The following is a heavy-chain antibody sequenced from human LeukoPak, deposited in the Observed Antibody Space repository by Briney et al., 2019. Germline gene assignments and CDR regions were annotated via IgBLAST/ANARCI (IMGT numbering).Heavy chain of an antibody. CDR2: VNPKSGNT. CDR1: GYTFTSYD. D-gene: IGHD2-15*01. J-gene: IGHJ6*03. Sequence: ASVKVSCKASGYTFTSYDINWVRQVTGQGLEWMGWVNPKSGNTGYAQKFQGRVTITADKSTSTAYMELSSLRAEDTAVYYCARVLRYCSGGNCYSGGLGYMDVWGKGTTVTISS. CDR3: ARVLRYCSGGNCYSGGLGYMDV. V-gene: IGHV1-8*03.